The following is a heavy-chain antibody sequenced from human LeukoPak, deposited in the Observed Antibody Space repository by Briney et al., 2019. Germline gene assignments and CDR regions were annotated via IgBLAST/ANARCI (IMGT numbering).Heavy chain of an antibody. CDR2: IIPIFGTA. D-gene: IGHD3-3*01. CDR3: ARGPYYDFWSGYLEYYYYYMDV. CDR1: GGTFSSYA. J-gene: IGHJ6*03. V-gene: IGHV1-69*05. Sequence: ASVKVSCKASGGTFSSYAISWVRQAPGEGLEWMGGIIPIFGTANYGQKFQGRVTITTDESTSTAYMELSSLRSEDTAVYYCARGPYYDFWSGYLEYYYYYMDVWGKGTTVTVSS.